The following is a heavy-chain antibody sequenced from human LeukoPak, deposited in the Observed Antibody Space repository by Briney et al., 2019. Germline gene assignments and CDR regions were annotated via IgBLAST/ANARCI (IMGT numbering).Heavy chain of an antibody. CDR2: ISSSGSYT. Sequence: GGSLRLSCAASGFTFSDYYMSWIRQAPGKGLECISYISSSGSYTNFADSVKGRFTTSRDNAKNSLYLQMNSLRAEDTAVYYCARRRDYFDYWGQGTLVTVSS. V-gene: IGHV3-11*03. CDR3: ARRRDYFDY. J-gene: IGHJ4*02. CDR1: GFTFSDYY.